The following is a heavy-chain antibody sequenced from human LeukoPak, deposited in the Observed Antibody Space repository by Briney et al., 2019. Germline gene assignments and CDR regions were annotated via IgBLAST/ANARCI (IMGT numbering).Heavy chain of an antibody. CDR3: ARDIYGYFDL. CDR2: INDRGTGT. D-gene: IGHD3-16*01. CDR1: GFTFSKFA. Sequence: GGSLRLSCAASGFTFSKFALSWVRQAPGKGLEWVSTINDRGTGTNYADSVKGRFTISRDNAKNTLYLQMNSLRAEDTAVYYCARDIYGYFDLWGRGTLVTVSS. J-gene: IGHJ2*01. V-gene: IGHV3-23*01.